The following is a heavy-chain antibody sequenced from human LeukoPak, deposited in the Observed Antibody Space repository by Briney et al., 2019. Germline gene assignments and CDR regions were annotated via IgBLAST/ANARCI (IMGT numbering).Heavy chain of an antibody. V-gene: IGHV1-24*01. CDR2: XDPEDGET. CDR1: GYTLTELS. J-gene: IGHJ4*02. D-gene: IGHD3-10*01. CDR3: ATPRGAVITMVRGMRFDY. Sequence: GASVKVSCKVSGYTLTELSMHWVRQAPGKGLEXXXXXDPEDGETIYAQKFQGRVTMTEDTSTDTAYMELSSLRSEDTAVYYCATPRGAVITMVRGMRFDYWGQGTLVTVSS.